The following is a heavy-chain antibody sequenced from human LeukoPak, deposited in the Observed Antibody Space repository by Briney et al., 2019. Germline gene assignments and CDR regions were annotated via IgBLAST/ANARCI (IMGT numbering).Heavy chain of an antibody. CDR2: ISNSGYNT. Sequence: PGGSLRLSRAASRFSLSSCAMSWVRPAPGKGLEWVSRISNSGYNTWYAESVKGRFTISRDNSQNTLYLQMSGLRAEDTALYYCARHDGSSFIYYVDHWGKGALVTVSS. CDR3: ARHDGSSFIYYVDH. V-gene: IGHV3-23*01. J-gene: IGHJ4*02. D-gene: IGHD1-1*01. CDR1: RFSLSSCA.